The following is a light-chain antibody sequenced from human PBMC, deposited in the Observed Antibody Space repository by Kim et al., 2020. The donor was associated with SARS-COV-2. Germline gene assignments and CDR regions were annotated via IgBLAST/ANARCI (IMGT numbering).Light chain of an antibody. J-gene: IGLJ2*01. Sequence: SSELTQDPAVSVALGQTVRITCQGDSLRNYYATWYQQKPGQAPVLVIYGKNNRPSGIPDRFSGSSSGSTASLTITGALAEDEADYYCNFRDSSSNRLMVFGGGTQLTVL. CDR3: NFRDSSSNRLMV. V-gene: IGLV3-19*01. CDR1: SLRNYY. CDR2: GKN.